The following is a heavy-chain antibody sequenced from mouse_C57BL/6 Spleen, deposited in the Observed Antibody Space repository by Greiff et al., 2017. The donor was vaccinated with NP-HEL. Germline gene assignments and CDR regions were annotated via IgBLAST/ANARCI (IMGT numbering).Heavy chain of an antibody. CDR2: INPSNGGT. D-gene: IGHD1-1*01. CDR1: GYTFTSYW. V-gene: IGHV1-53*01. J-gene: IGHJ1*03. Sequence: QVQLQQSGTELVKPGASVKLSCKASGYTFTSYWMHWVKQRPGQGLEWIGNINPSNGGTNYNEKFKSKATLTVDKSSSTAYMQLSSLTSEDSAVYYCARFRPLTTRYFDVWGTGTTVTVSS. CDR3: ARFRPLTTRYFDV.